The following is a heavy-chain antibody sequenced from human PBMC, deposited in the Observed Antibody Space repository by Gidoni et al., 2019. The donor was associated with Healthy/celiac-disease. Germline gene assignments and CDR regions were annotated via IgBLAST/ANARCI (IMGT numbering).Heavy chain of an antibody. Sequence: QVQLQQWRAGLLKPSETLSLTCAVYGWSFSGSYWSWIRPPPGKGLEWIGEINHSGSTNYNPSLKSRVTISVDTSKNQFSLKLSSVTAADTAVYYCARGRRFLEWFLEIYYYYYGMDVWGQGTTVTVSS. CDR2: INHSGST. J-gene: IGHJ6*02. D-gene: IGHD3-3*01. V-gene: IGHV4-34*01. CDR1: GWSFSGSY. CDR3: ARGRRFLEWFLEIYYYYYGMDV.